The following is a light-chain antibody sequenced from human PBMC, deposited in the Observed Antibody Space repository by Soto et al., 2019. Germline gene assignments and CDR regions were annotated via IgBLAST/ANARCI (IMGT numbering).Light chain of an antibody. V-gene: IGKV1-39*01. CDR3: QQSYGTPYT. Sequence: DIQMTQSPSSLSASVGDRGTIACRAGQTFSSNSNWYQQKPGKAPKLLIYAASTLLSGVPSRFSGSRSGTDFTLTISSLQPEDFATYYCQQSYGTPYTFGRETKLEIK. CDR2: AAS. CDR1: QTFSSN. J-gene: IGKJ2*01.